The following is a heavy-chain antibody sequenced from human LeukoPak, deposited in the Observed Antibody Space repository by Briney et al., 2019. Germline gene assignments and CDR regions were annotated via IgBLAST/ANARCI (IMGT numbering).Heavy chain of an antibody. CDR1: GGSISITNYY. J-gene: IGHJ4*02. Sequence: KPSETLSLNCSVSGGSISITNYYWGWIRQPPGKGLEWIGSIYYSGSTYYNPSLKSRVTISVDTSKNQFSLKLSSVTAADTAVYYCARDSSGYYSFWGQGTLVTVSS. V-gene: IGHV4-39*07. CDR3: ARDSSGYYSF. D-gene: IGHD3-22*01. CDR2: IYYSGST.